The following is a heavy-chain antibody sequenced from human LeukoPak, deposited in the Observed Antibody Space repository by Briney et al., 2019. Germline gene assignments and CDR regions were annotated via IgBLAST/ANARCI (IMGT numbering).Heavy chain of an antibody. CDR1: GFTFSSYG. Sequence: PGGSLRLSCAASGFTFSSYGMHWVRQAPGKGLEWAAVIWYDGSNKYYADSVKGRFTISRDNSKNTLYLQMNSLRAEDTAVYYCARLNDYRYFDWLYDFDYWGQGTLVTVSS. V-gene: IGHV3-33*01. D-gene: IGHD3-9*01. CDR2: IWYDGSNK. CDR3: ARLNDYRYFDWLYDFDY. J-gene: IGHJ4*02.